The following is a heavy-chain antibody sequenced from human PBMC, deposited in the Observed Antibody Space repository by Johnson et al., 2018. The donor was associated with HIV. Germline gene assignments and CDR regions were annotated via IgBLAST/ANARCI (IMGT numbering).Heavy chain of an antibody. J-gene: IGHJ3*02. CDR2: IYSGGST. Sequence: VQLVESGGGLVQPGGSLRLSCAASGFAVSSAYMSWVRQAPGKGLEWVSVIYSGGSTYYADSVKGRFTISIENAKNSVYLQMNSLGAGDTAVYYCTRRNWNSGSGFDIWGQGTMVIVSS. V-gene: IGHV3-66*01. D-gene: IGHD1-7*01. CDR1: GFAVSSAY. CDR3: TRRNWNSGSGFDI.